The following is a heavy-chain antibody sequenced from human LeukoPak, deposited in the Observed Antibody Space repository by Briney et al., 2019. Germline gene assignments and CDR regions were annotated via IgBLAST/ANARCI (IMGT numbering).Heavy chain of an antibody. J-gene: IGHJ4*02. CDR1: GFTFSSYW. Sequence: GGSLRLSCAASGFTFSSYWMSWVRQAPGKGLEWVANIKQDGSEKYYVDSVKGRFTISRDNSKSTLYLQMNSLRAEDTAVYYCAKARVRGVIIPDYWGQGTLVTVSS. D-gene: IGHD3-10*01. V-gene: IGHV3-7*03. CDR3: AKARVRGVIIPDY. CDR2: IKQDGSEK.